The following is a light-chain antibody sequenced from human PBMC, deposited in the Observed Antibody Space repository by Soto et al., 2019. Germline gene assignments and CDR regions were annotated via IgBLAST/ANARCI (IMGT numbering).Light chain of an antibody. CDR3: QQYYNTPQT. Sequence: DIVMTQSPDSLAASLGERAAINCKSSQSLLYSANNKNYLAWYQQKPGQPPKLLIYWASTRESGVPDRFSGSGSGTDFTLTISSLQAEDAAVYYCQQYYNTPQTFGQGTKVEVK. V-gene: IGKV4-1*01. J-gene: IGKJ1*01. CDR2: WAS. CDR1: QSLLYSANNKNY.